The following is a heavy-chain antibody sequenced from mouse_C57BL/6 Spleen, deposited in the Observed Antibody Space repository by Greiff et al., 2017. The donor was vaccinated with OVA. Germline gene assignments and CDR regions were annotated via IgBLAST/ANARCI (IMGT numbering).Heavy chain of an antibody. CDR3: ARGGLRFWLAY. D-gene: IGHD1-1*01. J-gene: IGHJ3*01. Sequence: QVVESGGGLVKPGGSLKLSCAASGFTFSSYAMSWVRQTPEKRLEWVATISDGGSYTYYPDNVKGRFTISRDNAKNTLYLQMSQLKSEDTAMYYCARGGLRFWLAYWGQGTLVTVAA. V-gene: IGHV5-4*01. CDR1: GFTFSSYA. CDR2: ISDGGSYT.